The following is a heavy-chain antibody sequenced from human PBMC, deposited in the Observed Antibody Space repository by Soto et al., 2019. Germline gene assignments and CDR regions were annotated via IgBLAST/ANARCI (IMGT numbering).Heavy chain of an antibody. CDR3: ASQRLGYYYMDV. V-gene: IGHV1-2*04. CDR1: GYTFTGYY. J-gene: IGHJ6*03. CDR2: INPNSGGT. Sequence: QVQLVQSGAEVKKPGASVKVSCKASGYTFTGYYMHWVRQAPGQGLEWMGWINPNSGGTNYAQKFQGWVSITRDTSISTAYMELSRLRSDDTAVYFCASQRLGYYYMDVWGKGTTVTVSS.